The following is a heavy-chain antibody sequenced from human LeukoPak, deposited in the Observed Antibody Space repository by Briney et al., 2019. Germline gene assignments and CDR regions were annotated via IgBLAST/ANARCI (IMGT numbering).Heavy chain of an antibody. D-gene: IGHD3-3*02. Sequence: SETLSLTCAVYGGSFSGYYWSWIRQPPGKGLEWIGEINHSGSTNYNPSLKSRVTISVDTSKNQFSLKLSSVTAADTAVYYCARADHFGSGYFDYWGQGTLVTVSS. CDR2: INHSGST. V-gene: IGHV4-34*01. CDR1: GGSFSGYY. J-gene: IGHJ4*02. CDR3: ARADHFGSGYFDY.